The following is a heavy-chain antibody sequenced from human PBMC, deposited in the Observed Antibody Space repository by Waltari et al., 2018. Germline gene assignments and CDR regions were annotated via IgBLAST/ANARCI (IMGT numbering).Heavy chain of an antibody. Sequence: EVQLVESGGGLVKPGGSLRLSCTASGFTFSSYSMNWVRQAPGKGLEWVSSISSSSSYIYYADSVKGRFTISRDNAKNSLYLQMNSLRAEDTAVYYCARSTYCGGELCYYYMDVWGKGTTVTVSS. CDR2: ISSSSSYI. CDR3: ARSTYCGGELCYYYMDV. CDR1: GFTFSSYS. J-gene: IGHJ6*03. D-gene: IGHD2-21*01. V-gene: IGHV3-21*01.